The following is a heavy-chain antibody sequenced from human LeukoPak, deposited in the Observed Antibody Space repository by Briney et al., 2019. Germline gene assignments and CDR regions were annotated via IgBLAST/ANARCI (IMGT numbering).Heavy chain of an antibody. CDR3: ASLLLYCSGSTCYSDY. CDR2: ISSDGNHK. CDR1: GFTFSNYG. J-gene: IGHJ4*02. Sequence: PGGCLRLSCAASGFTFSNYGIHWVRPAPGKGLEWVAVISSDGNHKYYADSVKGRFTISRDNSKNTLYLQMNTLRTEDTAVYYCASLLLYCSGSTCYSDYWGQGTLVTVSS. V-gene: IGHV3-30*03. D-gene: IGHD2-15*01.